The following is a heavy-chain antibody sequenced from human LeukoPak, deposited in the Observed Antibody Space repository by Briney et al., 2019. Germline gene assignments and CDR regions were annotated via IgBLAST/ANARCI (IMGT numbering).Heavy chain of an antibody. V-gene: IGHV3-21*01. CDR2: ISSSSTNI. CDR3: TRELGGSGVSEY. Sequence: GGSLRLSCVASGFTFITYSMNWVRQAPGKGLEWVSSISSSSTNIYYADSMKGRFTISRDNAKNSVYLQMNSLRAEDTAVYYCTRELGGSGVSEYWGQGTLVTVSS. CDR1: GFTFITYS. D-gene: IGHD3-10*01. J-gene: IGHJ4*02.